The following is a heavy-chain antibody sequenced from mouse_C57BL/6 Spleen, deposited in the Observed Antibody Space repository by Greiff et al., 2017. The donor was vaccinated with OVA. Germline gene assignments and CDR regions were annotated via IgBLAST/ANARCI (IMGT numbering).Heavy chain of an antibody. V-gene: IGHV1-82*01. D-gene: IGHD4-1*01. CDR3: ARGQTGTDY. CDR1: GYAFSSSW. J-gene: IGHJ2*01. Sequence: QVQLQQSGPELVKPGASVKISCKASGYAFSSSWMNWVKQRPGKGLEWIGRIYPGDGDTNYNGKFKGKATLTADKSSSTAYMQLSSLTSEVSAVYFCARGQTGTDYWGQGTTLTVSS. CDR2: IYPGDGDT.